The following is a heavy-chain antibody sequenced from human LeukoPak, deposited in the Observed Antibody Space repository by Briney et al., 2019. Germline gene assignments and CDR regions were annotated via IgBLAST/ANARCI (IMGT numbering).Heavy chain of an antibody. J-gene: IGHJ4*02. CDR3: ARDRGEYDY. Sequence: LEWMGWISAYNGNTNYAQKLQGRVTMTTDTSTSTAYMELRSLRSDDTAVYYCARDRGEYDYWGQGTLVTVSS. V-gene: IGHV1-18*01. CDR2: ISAYNGNT. D-gene: IGHD3-16*01.